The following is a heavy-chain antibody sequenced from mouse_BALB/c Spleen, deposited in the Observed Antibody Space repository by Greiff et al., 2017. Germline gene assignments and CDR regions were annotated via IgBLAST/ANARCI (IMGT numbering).Heavy chain of an antibody. D-gene: IGHD4-1*02. CDR2: IWAGGST. CDR3: ARGQLGPFDY. J-gene: IGHJ2*01. V-gene: IGHV2-9*02. CDR1: GFSLTSYG. Sequence: VHLVESGPGLVAPSQSLSITCTVSGFSLTSYGVHWVRQPPGKGLEWLGVIWAGGSTNYNSALMSRLSISKDNSKSQVFLKMNSLQTDDTAMYYCARGQLGPFDYWGQGTTLTVSS.